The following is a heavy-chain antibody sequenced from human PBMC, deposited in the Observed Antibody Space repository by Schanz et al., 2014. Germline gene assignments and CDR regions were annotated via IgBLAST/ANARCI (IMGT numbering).Heavy chain of an antibody. J-gene: IGHJ2*01. Sequence: EAHLVESGGGLVKPGGSLTLSCAASRFTVTNAWMSWVRQAPGKGLEWVSAMNESHSTVYYADSVKGRFTISRDNSKNTLYLQMNSLRPEDTAVYFCAKDLGVDCGDGCFNWYFDLWGRGTLVNVSS. CDR2: MNESHSTV. CDR3: AKDLGVDCGDGCFNWYFDL. CDR1: RFTVTNAW. V-gene: IGHV3-23*04. D-gene: IGHD2-21*02.